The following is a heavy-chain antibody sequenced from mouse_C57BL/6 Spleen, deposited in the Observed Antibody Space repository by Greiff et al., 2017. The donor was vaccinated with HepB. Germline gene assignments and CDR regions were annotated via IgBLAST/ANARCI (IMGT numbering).Heavy chain of an antibody. Sequence: EVKLMESGGGLVKPGGSLKLSCAASGFTFSDYGMHWVRQAPEKGLEWVAYISSGSSTIYYADTVKGRCTISRDNAKNTQFLQMTSLRSEDTAMYYCARRDHYYAMDYWGQGTSVTVSS. CDR2: ISSGSSTI. J-gene: IGHJ4*01. V-gene: IGHV5-17*01. CDR3: ARRDHYYAMDY. CDR1: GFTFSDYG.